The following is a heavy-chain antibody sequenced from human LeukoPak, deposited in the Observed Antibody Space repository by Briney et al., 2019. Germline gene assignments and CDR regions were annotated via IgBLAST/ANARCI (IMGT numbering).Heavy chain of an antibody. CDR1: GYTFTSYG. CDR3: AREYNIAAIRGAFDI. D-gene: IGHD6-6*01. V-gene: IGHV1-18*01. J-gene: IGHJ3*02. Sequence: GAAVKVSCKASGYTFTSYGISWVRQAPGQGVECMGWISAYNGNTNYAQKLQGRVTMTTDTSTRTAYMELSRLTSDDKAVYYCAREYNIAAIRGAFDIWGLGTMVTVSS. CDR2: ISAYNGNT.